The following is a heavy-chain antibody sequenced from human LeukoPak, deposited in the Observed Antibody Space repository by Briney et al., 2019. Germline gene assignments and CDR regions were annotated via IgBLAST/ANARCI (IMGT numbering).Heavy chain of an antibody. CDR2: ISYDGSNK. CDR1: GFTFSSYA. CDR3: ARAHYGDYVDY. V-gene: IGHV3-30-3*01. D-gene: IGHD4-17*01. Sequence: GGSLRLSCAASGFTFSSYAMHWVRQAPGKGLEWVAVISYDGSNKYYADSVKGRFTISRDNSKNTLYLQMNSLRAEDTAVYYCARAHYGDYVDYWGQGTLVTVSS. J-gene: IGHJ4*02.